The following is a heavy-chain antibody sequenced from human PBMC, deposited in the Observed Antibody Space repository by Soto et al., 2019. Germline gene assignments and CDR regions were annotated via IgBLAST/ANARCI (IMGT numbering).Heavy chain of an antibody. J-gene: IGHJ4*02. CDR3: ARARFLRWELLGY. CDR1: GYTFTGYY. V-gene: IGHV1-2*04. Sequence: GASVKVSCKASGYTFTGYYMHWVRQAPGQGLEWMGWINPNSGGTNYAQKFQGWVTMTRDTSISTAYMELSRLRSDDTAVYYCARARFLRWELLGYWGQGTLVTVSS. CDR2: INPNSGGT. D-gene: IGHD1-26*01.